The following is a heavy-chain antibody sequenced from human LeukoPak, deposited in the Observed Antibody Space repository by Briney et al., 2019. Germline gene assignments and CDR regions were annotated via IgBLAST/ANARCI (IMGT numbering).Heavy chain of an antibody. Sequence: PGGSLRLSCAASGFTFSSYEMNWVRQAPGKGLEWVSYISSSGSTIYYADSVKGRFTISRDNAKNSLYLQMNSLRTEDTAVYYCARALGGYYYDSSGYYYDYWGQGTLVTVSS. CDR1: GFTFSSYE. CDR2: ISSSGSTI. D-gene: IGHD3-22*01. V-gene: IGHV3-48*03. CDR3: ARALGGYYYDSSGYYYDY. J-gene: IGHJ4*02.